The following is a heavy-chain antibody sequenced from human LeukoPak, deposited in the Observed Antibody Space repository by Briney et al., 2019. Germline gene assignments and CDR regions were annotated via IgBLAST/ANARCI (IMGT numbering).Heavy chain of an antibody. V-gene: IGHV1-18*01. Sequence: ASVKVSCKASGYTFTSYGISWVRQAPGQGLEWMGWISAYNGNTNYAQKLQGRVTLTTDTSTNTAYMDLRSLRSDDTAVYYCARDRGSGWFVYWGQGTLVTVSS. J-gene: IGHJ4*02. D-gene: IGHD6-19*01. CDR3: ARDRGSGWFVY. CDR2: ISAYNGNT. CDR1: GYTFTSYG.